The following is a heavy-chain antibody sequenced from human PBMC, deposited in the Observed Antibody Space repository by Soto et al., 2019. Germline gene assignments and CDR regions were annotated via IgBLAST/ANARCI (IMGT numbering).Heavy chain of an antibody. CDR1: GFPFSRYG. CDR2: ISYDGSDN. V-gene: IGHV3-30*18. Sequence: QVQLVESGGGVVQPGRSLRLSCAASGFPFSRYGMHWVRQAPGKGLEWLAVISYDGSDNYHADSLKGRFTISRDNSKNTLYLQMNSLRAEDTAVYYCTNQHVEGNFDYWGQGTLVTVSS. J-gene: IGHJ4*02. CDR3: TNQHVEGNFDY.